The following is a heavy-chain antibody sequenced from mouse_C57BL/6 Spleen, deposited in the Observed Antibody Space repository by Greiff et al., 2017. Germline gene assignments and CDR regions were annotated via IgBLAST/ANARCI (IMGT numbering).Heavy chain of an antibody. V-gene: IGHV1-5*01. D-gene: IGHD1-1*01. CDR3: TKDYDGSSPAWFAY. Sequence: VQLQQSGTVLARPGASVKMSCKTSGYTFTSYWMHWVNQRPGQGLEWIGAIYPGNSDTSYNQKFKGKAKLTAVTSASTAYMELSSLTNEDSAVYYCTKDYDGSSPAWFAYWGQGTLVTVSA. J-gene: IGHJ3*01. CDR2: IYPGNSDT. CDR1: GYTFTSYW.